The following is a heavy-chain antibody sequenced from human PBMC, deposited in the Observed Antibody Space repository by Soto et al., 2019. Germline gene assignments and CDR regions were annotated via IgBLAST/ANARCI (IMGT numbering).Heavy chain of an antibody. J-gene: IGHJ6*03. CDR1: GFTFSSYS. D-gene: IGHD2-2*01. CDR3: ARDSPTARQLYYYYMDV. Sequence: GGSLRLSCAASGFTFSSYSMNWVRQAPGKGLEWVSSISSSSSYIYYADSVKGRFTISRDNAKNSLYLQMNSLRAEDTAVYYCARDSPTARQLYYYYMDVWGKGTTVTVSS. CDR2: ISSSSSYI. V-gene: IGHV3-21*01.